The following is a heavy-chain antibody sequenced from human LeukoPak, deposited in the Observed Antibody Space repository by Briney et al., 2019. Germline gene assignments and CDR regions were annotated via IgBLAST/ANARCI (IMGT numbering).Heavy chain of an antibody. J-gene: IGHJ4*02. V-gene: IGHV1-2*06. Sequence: AAVKVSCKASGYTFIHYFMHWVRQAPGQGPEWIGRVNSNSGDTEYAQNFQGRVTMTRDTTITTVYMELISLTSDDTAVYYCARDLSSTANWELDYWGQGTLVTVSS. D-gene: IGHD7-27*01. CDR1: GYTFIHYF. CDR2: VNSNSGDT. CDR3: ARDLSSTANWELDY.